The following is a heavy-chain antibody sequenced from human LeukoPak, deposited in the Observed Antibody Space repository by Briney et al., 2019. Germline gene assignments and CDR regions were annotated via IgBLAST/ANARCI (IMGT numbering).Heavy chain of an antibody. CDR1: GFTFSSYA. CDR3: AKPLWSIAARPPTYYFDY. D-gene: IGHD6-6*01. V-gene: IGHV3-23*01. J-gene: IGHJ4*02. CDR2: ISGSGGST. Sequence: GGSLRLSCAASGFTFSSYAMSWVRQAPGKGLEWVSAISGSGGSTYYADSVKGRFTISRDNSKNTLYLQMNSLRAEDTAVYYRAKPLWSIAARPPTYYFDYWGQGTLVTVSS.